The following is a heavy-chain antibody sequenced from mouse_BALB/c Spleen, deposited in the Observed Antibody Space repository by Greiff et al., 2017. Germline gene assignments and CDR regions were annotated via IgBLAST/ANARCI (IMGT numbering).Heavy chain of an antibody. CDR1: GFTFSSFG. CDR3: ARPNWDYFDY. CDR2: ISSGSSTI. Sequence: EVHLVESGGGLVQPGGSRKLSCAASGFTFSSFGMHWVRQAPEKGLEWVAYISSGSSTIYYADTVKGRFTISRDNPKNTLFLQMTSLRSEDTAMYYCARPNWDYFDYWGQGTTLTVSS. V-gene: IGHV5-17*02. D-gene: IGHD4-1*01. J-gene: IGHJ2*01.